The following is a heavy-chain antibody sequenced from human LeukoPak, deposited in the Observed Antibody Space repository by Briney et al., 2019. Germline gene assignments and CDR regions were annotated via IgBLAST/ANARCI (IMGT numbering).Heavy chain of an antibody. J-gene: IGHJ4*02. V-gene: IGHV3-74*01. CDR3: ARGRGGSYHY. CDR1: GFTFSNDW. Sequence: PGGSLRLSCAASGFTFSNDWMHWVRQAPGKGLVWVSRINTDGSTTTYADSVKGRFTISRDNAKNTLYLQMNSLRVEDTAVYYCARGRGGSYHYWGQGTLVTVSP. CDR2: INTDGSTT. D-gene: IGHD1-26*01.